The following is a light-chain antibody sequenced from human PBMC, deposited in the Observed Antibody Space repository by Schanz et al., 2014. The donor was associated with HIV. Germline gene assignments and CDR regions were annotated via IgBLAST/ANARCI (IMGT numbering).Light chain of an antibody. CDR2: GAS. Sequence: EIVMTQSPATLSVSPGETATLSCRASQSVRSNLAWYQQKGGQVPRLLIYGASNRATGIPDRFSGSGSGTDFTLTINRLEPEDFAVYYCQQYGSSPWTFGQGTKVEIK. CDR3: QQYGSSPWT. V-gene: IGKV3-20*01. J-gene: IGKJ1*01. CDR1: QSVRSN.